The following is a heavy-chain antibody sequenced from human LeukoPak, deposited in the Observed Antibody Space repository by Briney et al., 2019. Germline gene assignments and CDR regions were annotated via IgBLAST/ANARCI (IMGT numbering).Heavy chain of an antibody. CDR2: LSHTSGSE. V-gene: IGHV3-48*01. CDR3: ARDHTSDHFFDS. Sequence: PGGSLRLSCTASGFTFSYYDMNWVRQAPGKGLEWISYLSHTSGSEYFADSVRGRFTVSRDNAQNSFYLQMDSLRVEDTAVYYCARDHTSDHFFDSWGQGTPVTVSS. J-gene: IGHJ4*02. CDR1: GFTFSYYD. D-gene: IGHD2/OR15-2a*01.